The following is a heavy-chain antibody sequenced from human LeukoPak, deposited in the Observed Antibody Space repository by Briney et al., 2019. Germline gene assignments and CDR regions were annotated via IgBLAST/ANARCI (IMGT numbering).Heavy chain of an antibody. J-gene: IGHJ6*02. D-gene: IGHD3-22*01. CDR1: GFTFSNSA. CDR2: IWYDGSNK. V-gene: IGHV3-33*08. CDR3: ARSPSGYRYYYGMDA. Sequence: SLRLSCAASGFTFSNSAMHWVRQAPGKGLEWVAVIWYDGSNKYYADSVKGRFTISRDNSKNTLYLQMNSLRAEDTAVYYCARSPSGYRYYYGMDAWGQGTTVTVSS.